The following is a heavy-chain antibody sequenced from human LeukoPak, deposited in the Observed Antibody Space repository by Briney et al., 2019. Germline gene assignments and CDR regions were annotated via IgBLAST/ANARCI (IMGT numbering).Heavy chain of an antibody. V-gene: IGHV1-2*02. CDR2: INPNSGGT. CDR1: GYTFTGYY. Sequence: ASVKVSCKASGYTFTGYYIHWVRQAPGQGLEWMGWINPNSGGTNYAQQFQGRVTMTTDTSTSTAYMELRSLRSDDTAVYYCARDVTYYDFWSGYQTVAGMDVWGQGTTVTVSS. CDR3: ARDVTYYDFWSGYQTVAGMDV. J-gene: IGHJ6*02. D-gene: IGHD3-3*01.